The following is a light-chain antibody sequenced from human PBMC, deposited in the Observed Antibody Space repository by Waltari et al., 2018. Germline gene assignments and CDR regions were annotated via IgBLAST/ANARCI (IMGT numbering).Light chain of an antibody. CDR3: QQHSNWPMVT. Sequence: EIVLTQSPATLSLSPGERATLSCRASQSVSSYLAWYQQQPGQAPRLLIYDESYRATGLPARFSSSRCGTDYTLTISSLEPEDVAVYYCQQHSNWPMVTFGPGTKVDIK. V-gene: IGKV3-11*01. J-gene: IGKJ3*01. CDR2: DES. CDR1: QSVSSY.